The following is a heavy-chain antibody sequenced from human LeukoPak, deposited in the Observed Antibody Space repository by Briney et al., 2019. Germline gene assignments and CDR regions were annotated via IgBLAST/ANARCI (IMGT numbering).Heavy chain of an antibody. CDR2: INHSGST. V-gene: IGHV4-34*01. Sequence: SETPSLTCAVYGGSFSGYYWSWIRQPPGKGLEWIGEINHSGSTNYNPSLKSRVTISVDTSKNQFSLKLSSVTAADTAVYYCARAWLYDILTGYHEPFDYWGQGTLVTVSS. CDR3: ARAWLYDILTGYHEPFDY. CDR1: GGSFSGYY. D-gene: IGHD3-9*01. J-gene: IGHJ4*02.